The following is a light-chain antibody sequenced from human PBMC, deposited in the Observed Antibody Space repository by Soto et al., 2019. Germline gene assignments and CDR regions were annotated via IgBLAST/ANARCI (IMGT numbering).Light chain of an antibody. CDR3: QQGHNWPLT. CDR1: QSISTE. Sequence: EIAMTQSPATLSVSPGERATLSCRASQSISTELAWYQQIPGQPPRLLIYSASTRATGVPARFTGSGSGSEFTLTISGLQSEDFANYYCQQGHNWPLTFGQGTRREI. J-gene: IGKJ2*01. CDR2: SAS. V-gene: IGKV3-15*01.